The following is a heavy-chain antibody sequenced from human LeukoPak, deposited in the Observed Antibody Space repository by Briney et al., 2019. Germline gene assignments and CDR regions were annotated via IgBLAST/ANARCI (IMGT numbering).Heavy chain of an antibody. D-gene: IGHD6-19*01. J-gene: IGHJ4*02. V-gene: IGHV4-38-2*02. CDR3: ARRVAVAGYFNY. CDR1: PYSISSGYY. Sequence: PSETLSLTCTVSPYSISSGYYWGWIRQPPGKGLEWIGYIYYSGSTYYNPSLKSRATISLDTSKNQFSLKLSSVTAADTAVYYCARRVAVAGYFNYWGQGTLVTVSS. CDR2: IYYSGST.